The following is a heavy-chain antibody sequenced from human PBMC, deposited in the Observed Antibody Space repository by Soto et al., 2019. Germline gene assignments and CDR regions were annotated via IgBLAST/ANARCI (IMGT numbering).Heavy chain of an antibody. J-gene: IGHJ3*02. CDR3: ARGGSAFDI. CDR2: IYYSGST. D-gene: IGHD3-16*01. Sequence: SETLSLTCTVSGGSISSSRYYWGWIRQPPGKGLGWIGSIYYSGSTYYNPSLKSRVTISVDTSKNQFSLKLSSVTAADTAVYYCARGGSAFDIWGQGTMVTVSS. CDR1: GGSISSSRYY. V-gene: IGHV4-39*01.